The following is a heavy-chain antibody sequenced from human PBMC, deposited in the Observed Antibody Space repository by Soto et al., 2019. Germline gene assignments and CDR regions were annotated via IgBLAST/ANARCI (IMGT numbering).Heavy chain of an antibody. CDR2: ISWNSDNI. J-gene: IGHJ4*02. Sequence: GGSLRLSCAASGFTFDDYAMHWVRQAPGKGLEWVSGISWNSDNIYYADSMKGRFTVSRDNAKNSVYLEMNSLSAEDTAVYYCARESEDLTSNFDYWGQGTLVTVSS. CDR3: ARESEDLTSNFDY. CDR1: GFTFDDYA. V-gene: IGHV3-9*01.